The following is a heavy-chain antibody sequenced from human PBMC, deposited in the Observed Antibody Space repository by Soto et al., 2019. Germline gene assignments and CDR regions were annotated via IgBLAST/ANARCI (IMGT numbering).Heavy chain of an antibody. CDR2: ISGSGGST. J-gene: IGHJ4*02. CDR1: GFNFSSYA. Sequence: PGGSMSLSCAASGFNFSSYAMSWVRPAPGKGLEWVSAISGSGGSTYYADSVKGRFTISRDNSKNTLYLQMNSLRAEDTAVYYCAKGYYGSGSSLFDYWGQGTLVTVSS. V-gene: IGHV3-23*01. CDR3: AKGYYGSGSSLFDY. D-gene: IGHD3-10*01.